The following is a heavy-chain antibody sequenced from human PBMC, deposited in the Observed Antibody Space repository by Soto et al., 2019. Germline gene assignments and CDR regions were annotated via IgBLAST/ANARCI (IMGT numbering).Heavy chain of an antibody. J-gene: IGHJ4*02. CDR1: GGSISSGGYY. Sequence: QVQLQESGPGLVKPSQTLSLTCTVSGGSISSGGYYWSWIRQHPGKGLEWIGYIYYSGSTYYNPSLKSRVTISVDTSKNHFSLKLSSLTASYTAVYYCARDPGFELRGGYFDYWGQGTLVTVSS. CDR3: ARDPGFELRGGYFDY. V-gene: IGHV4-31*03. D-gene: IGHD1-7*01. CDR2: IYYSGST.